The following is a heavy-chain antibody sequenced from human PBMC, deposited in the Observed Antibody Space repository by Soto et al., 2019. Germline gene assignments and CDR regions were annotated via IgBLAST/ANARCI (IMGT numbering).Heavy chain of an antibody. V-gene: IGHV3-23*01. Sequence: GGSLRLSCAASGFTFSSHGMNWVRQAPGKGLEWVAVITPSGSYTYYAESVKGRFTISRDNSRNTLSLQMNSLRAADTAIYYCAKDLEAYGVEVSATLDAFDMWGQGTVVTVSS. CDR2: ITPSGSYT. CDR1: GFTFSSHG. D-gene: IGHD2-15*01. J-gene: IGHJ3*02. CDR3: AKDLEAYGVEVSATLDAFDM.